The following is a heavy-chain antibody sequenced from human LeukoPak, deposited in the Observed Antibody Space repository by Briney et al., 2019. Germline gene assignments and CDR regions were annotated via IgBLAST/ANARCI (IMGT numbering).Heavy chain of an antibody. V-gene: IGHV3-11*04. CDR3: AELGITMIGGV. CDR2: ISRTGDTI. Sequence: GGSLRLSCSASGFTFSDSYMSWIRQAPGKGLEWISYISRTGDTIYYVDSVKGRFTISKDNAKNSLYLQMNSLRAEGTAVYYCAELGITMIGGVWGKGTTVTIPS. D-gene: IGHD3-10*02. J-gene: IGHJ6*04. CDR1: GFTFSDSY.